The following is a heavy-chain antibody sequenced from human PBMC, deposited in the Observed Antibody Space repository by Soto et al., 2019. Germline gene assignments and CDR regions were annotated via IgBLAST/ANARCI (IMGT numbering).Heavy chain of an antibody. CDR1: GFTSDDYA. Sequence: GGSLRLSCAASGFTSDDYAMHWVRQAPGKGLEWVSGINWNSGSIGYADSVKGRFTISRDNAKNSLYLQMNSLRAEDTALYYCAKDALLRGYSYSGDAFDIWGQGTMVTVSS. V-gene: IGHV3-9*02. D-gene: IGHD3-22*01. CDR3: AKDALLRGYSYSGDAFDI. CDR2: INWNSGSI. J-gene: IGHJ3*02.